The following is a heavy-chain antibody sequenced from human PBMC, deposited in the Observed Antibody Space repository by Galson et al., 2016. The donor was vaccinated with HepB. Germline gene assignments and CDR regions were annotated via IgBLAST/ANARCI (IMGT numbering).Heavy chain of an antibody. CDR1: GYTFSSYY. V-gene: IGHV1-46*01. CDR2: ISPSGGGT. D-gene: IGHD3-9*01. CDR3: ARGYFDGSAFDI. Sequence: SVKVSCKASGYTFSSYYLHWARQAPGQGLEWMGRISPSGGGTIYAQNFQGRITMTGDTSTSTIYMELSSLRSEDTAVYYCARGYFDGSAFDIWGQGTMVTVSS. J-gene: IGHJ3*02.